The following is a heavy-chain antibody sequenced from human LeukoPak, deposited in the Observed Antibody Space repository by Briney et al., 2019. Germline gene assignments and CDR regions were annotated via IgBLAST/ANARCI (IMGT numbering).Heavy chain of an antibody. V-gene: IGHV3-30-3*01. CDR1: GFTFSSYA. J-gene: IGHJ4*02. D-gene: IGHD5-18*01. CDR3: ARDRGYSYGSFDY. CDR2: ISYDGSNK. Sequence: GGSLRLSCAASGFTFSSYAMHWVRQAPGKGLEWVAVISYDGSNKYYADSVKGRFTISRDNSKNTLYLQMNSLRAEDTAVYYCARDRGYSYGSFDYWGQGTLVTVSS.